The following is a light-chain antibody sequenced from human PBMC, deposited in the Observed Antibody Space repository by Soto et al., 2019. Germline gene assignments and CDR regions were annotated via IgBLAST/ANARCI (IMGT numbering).Light chain of an antibody. CDR2: CDD. J-gene: IGLJ1*01. Sequence: SYELTQPHSVSGAPGQTAKITCRGANIAGKIVHWYQQRPGQAPVMVMFCDDDRPSGIPERFSGSNTGNTATLTISRVEAGDEAAYYCQVWDSSSNQGVFGTATKRTVL. V-gene: IGLV3-21*04. CDR3: QVWDSSSNQGV. CDR1: NIAGKI.